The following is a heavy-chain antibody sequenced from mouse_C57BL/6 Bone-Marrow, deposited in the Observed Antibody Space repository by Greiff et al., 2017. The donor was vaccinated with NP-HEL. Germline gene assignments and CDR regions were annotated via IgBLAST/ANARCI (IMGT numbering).Heavy chain of an antibody. Sequence: QVQLQQSGAELVRPGTSVKVSCKASGYAFTNYLIEWVKQRPGQGLEWIGVINPGSGGTNYNEKFKGKATLTADKSSSTAYMQLSSLTSEDSAVYVCARRETVVRYFEVGGTGTTVTVSS. CDR1: GYAFTNYL. J-gene: IGHJ1*03. CDR2: INPGSGGT. V-gene: IGHV1-54*01. CDR3: ARRETVVRYFEV. D-gene: IGHD1-1*01.